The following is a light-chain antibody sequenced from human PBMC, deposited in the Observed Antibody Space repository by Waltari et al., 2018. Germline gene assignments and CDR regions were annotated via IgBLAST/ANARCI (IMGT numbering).Light chain of an antibody. CDR2: DAS. J-gene: IGKJ1*01. CDR1: QSVSSY. V-gene: IGKV3-11*01. CDR3: QQYYSYPWT. Sequence: EIVLTQSPATLSLSPGERATLSCRASQSVSSYLAWYQQKPGQAPRLLIYDASRRATGIPARFSGSGSGTDFTLTISSLEPEDFAVYYCQQYYSYPWTFGQGTKVEI.